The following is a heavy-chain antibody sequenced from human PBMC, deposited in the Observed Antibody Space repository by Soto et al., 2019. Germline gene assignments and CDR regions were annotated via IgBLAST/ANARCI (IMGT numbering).Heavy chain of an antibody. CDR3: ATELYYYDSSGYYWSAGYYYYGMDV. CDR1: GFTFTSSA. J-gene: IGHJ6*02. D-gene: IGHD3-22*01. Sequence: SVKVSCKASGFTFTSSAVQWVRQARGQRLEWIGWIVVGSGNTNYAQKFQERVTITRDMSTSTAYMELSSLRSEDTAVYYCATELYYYDSSGYYWSAGYYYYGMDVWGQGTTVSFSS. CDR2: IVVGSGNT. V-gene: IGHV1-58*01.